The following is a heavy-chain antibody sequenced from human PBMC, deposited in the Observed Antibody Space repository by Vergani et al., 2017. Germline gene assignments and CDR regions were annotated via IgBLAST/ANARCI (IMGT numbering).Heavy chain of an antibody. CDR3: AREALVGATSDYYYYYYMDV. CDR2: IYTSGST. J-gene: IGHJ6*03. V-gene: IGHV4-61*02. D-gene: IGHD1-26*01. CDR1: GGSISSGSYY. Sequence: QVQLQESCPGLVKPSQTLSLTCTVSGGSISSGSYYWSWIRQPAGKGLEWIGRIYTSGSTNYNPSLKSRVTMSVDTSKNQFTLKLSSVTATDTAVYYCAREALVGATSDYYYYYYMDVWGKGTTVTVSS.